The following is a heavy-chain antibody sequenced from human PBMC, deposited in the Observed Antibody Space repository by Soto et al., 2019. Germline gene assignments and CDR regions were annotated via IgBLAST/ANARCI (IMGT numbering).Heavy chain of an antibody. CDR3: ARSSIAVAGTGLYYFDY. CDR2: INPNSGGT. D-gene: IGHD6-19*01. V-gene: IGHV1-2*04. CDR1: GYTFTGYY. Sequence: ASVKVSCKASGYTFTGYYMHWVRQAPGQGLEWMGWINPNSGGTNYAQKFQGWVTMTRDTSISTAYMEPSRLRSDDTAVYYCARSSIAVAGTGLYYFDYWGQGTLVTVSS. J-gene: IGHJ4*02.